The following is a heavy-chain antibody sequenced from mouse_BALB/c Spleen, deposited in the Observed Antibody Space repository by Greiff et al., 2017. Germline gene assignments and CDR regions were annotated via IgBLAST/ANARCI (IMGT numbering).Heavy chain of an antibody. CDR3: ARDIDYYGSSYPAWFAY. V-gene: IGHV7-3*02. CDR2: IRNKANGYTT. CDR1: GFTFTDYY. Sequence: EVKVVESGGGLVQPGGSLRLSCATSGFTFTDYYMSWVRQPPGKALEWLGFIRNKANGYTTEYSASVKGRFTISRDNSQSILYLQMNTLRAEDSATYYCARDIDYYGSSYPAWFAYWGQGTLVTVSA. J-gene: IGHJ3*01. D-gene: IGHD1-1*01.